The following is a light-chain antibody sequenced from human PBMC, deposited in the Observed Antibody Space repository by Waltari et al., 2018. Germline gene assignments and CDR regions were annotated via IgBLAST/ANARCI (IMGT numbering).Light chain of an antibody. CDR3: SSYTIRNTLVL. CDR1: SSDLGAYNY. Sequence: QSALTQPASVSGSPGQSITISCTGTSSDLGAYNYVSWYQQHPGSAPKLMIFDVSERPSGVSNRFSASKSGNTASLTISGLQAEDEADYYCSSYTIRNTLVLFGGGTKLTVL. V-gene: IGLV2-14*03. J-gene: IGLJ2*01. CDR2: DVS.